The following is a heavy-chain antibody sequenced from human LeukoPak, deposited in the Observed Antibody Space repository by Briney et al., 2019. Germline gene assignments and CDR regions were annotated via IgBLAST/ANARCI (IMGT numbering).Heavy chain of an antibody. V-gene: IGHV4-59*01. J-gene: IGHJ3*02. CDR2: IYYSGST. Sequence: PSETLSLTSTVSGGSSSSYYWSWIRQPPGKGLEWIGYIYYSGSTNYNPSLKSRVTISVDTSKNQFSLKLSSVTAADTAVYYCARGRFLEWFRGAFDIWGQGTMVTVSS. D-gene: IGHD3-3*01. CDR1: GGSSSSYY. CDR3: ARGRFLEWFRGAFDI.